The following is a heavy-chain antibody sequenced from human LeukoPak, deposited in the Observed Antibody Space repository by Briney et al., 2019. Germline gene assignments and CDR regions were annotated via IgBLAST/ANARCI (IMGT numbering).Heavy chain of an antibody. Sequence: ASVKVSCKVSGYTLTELSMHWVRQAPGKGLEWMGGFDPEDGETIYAQKFQGRVTVTEDTSTDTAYMELSSLRSEDTAVYYCASDPRYCSSTSCLGSYYYYYYGMDVWGQGTTVTVSS. J-gene: IGHJ6*02. CDR3: ASDPRYCSSTSCLGSYYYYYYGMDV. CDR2: FDPEDGET. V-gene: IGHV1-24*01. D-gene: IGHD2-2*01. CDR1: GYTLTELS.